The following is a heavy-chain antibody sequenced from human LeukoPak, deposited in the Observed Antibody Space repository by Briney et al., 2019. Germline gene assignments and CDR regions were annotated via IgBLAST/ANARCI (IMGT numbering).Heavy chain of an antibody. CDR3: ARHRGPTLYNTVYFDC. CDR2: ISYDGSNK. V-gene: IGHV3-30-3*01. D-gene: IGHD3-3*01. Sequence: GGSLRLSCAASGFTFSSYAMHWVRQAPGKGLEWVAVISYDGSNKYYADSVKGRFTISRDNSKNTLYLQMNSLRAEDTAVYYCARHRGPTLYNTVYFDCWGQGTLVTVSS. CDR1: GFTFSSYA. J-gene: IGHJ4*02.